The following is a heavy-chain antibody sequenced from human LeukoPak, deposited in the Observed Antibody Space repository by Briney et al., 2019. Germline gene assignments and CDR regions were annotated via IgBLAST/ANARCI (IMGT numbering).Heavy chain of an antibody. CDR2: IRYDGSNK. Sequence: GGSLRLSCAASGFTFSSYGMHWVRQAPGKGLEWVAFIRYDGSNKYYADSVKGRFTISRDNSKNTLYLQMNSLRAEDTAVYYCAKDRGYSSGWYSWFDPWGQGTLVTVSS. V-gene: IGHV3-30*02. CDR3: AKDRGYSSGWYSWFDP. J-gene: IGHJ5*02. CDR1: GFTFSSYG. D-gene: IGHD6-19*01.